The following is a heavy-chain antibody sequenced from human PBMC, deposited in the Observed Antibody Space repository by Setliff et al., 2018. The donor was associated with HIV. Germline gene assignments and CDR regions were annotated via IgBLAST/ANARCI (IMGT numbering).Heavy chain of an antibody. CDR2: IKSKTDGGTT. D-gene: IGHD6-19*01. Sequence: PGGSLRLSCAASGLTFSNAWMSWVRQAPGKGLEWVGRIKSKTDGGTTDYAAPVKGRFTISRDDSKNTLYLQMNSLKTEDTAVYYCTTESVAGRYYYYYYGMDVWGQGTTVTVSS. V-gene: IGHV3-15*01. J-gene: IGHJ6*02. CDR1: GLTFSNAW. CDR3: TTESVAGRYYYYYYGMDV.